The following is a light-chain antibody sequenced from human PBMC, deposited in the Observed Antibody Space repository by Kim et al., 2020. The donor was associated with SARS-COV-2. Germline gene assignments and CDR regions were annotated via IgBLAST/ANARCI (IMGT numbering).Light chain of an antibody. CDR3: QQFNNYPPIT. CDR1: QRISSA. CDR2: DAS. J-gene: IGKJ5*01. Sequence: SVGDRVTVTCRESQRISSALAWYQQKPGKAPKLLIYDASCWESGVPSRFSGSGSGTDFTLTISSLQPEDCATYYCQQFNNYPPITFGQGTRLEIK. V-gene: IGKV1D-13*01.